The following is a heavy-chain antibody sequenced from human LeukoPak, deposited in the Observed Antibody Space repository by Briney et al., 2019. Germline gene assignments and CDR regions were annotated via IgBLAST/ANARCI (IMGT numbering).Heavy chain of an antibody. Sequence: GGSLRLSCAASGFTFSNAWMSWVRQAPGKGLEWVGRIKSKTDGGTTDYAAPVKGRFTISRDNSKNTLYLQMNSLRAEDTAVYYCAKNEGSGWDVCDYWGQGTLVTVSS. J-gene: IGHJ4*02. CDR1: GFTFSNAW. V-gene: IGHV3-15*01. D-gene: IGHD6-19*01. CDR3: AKNEGSGWDVCDY. CDR2: IKSKTDGGTT.